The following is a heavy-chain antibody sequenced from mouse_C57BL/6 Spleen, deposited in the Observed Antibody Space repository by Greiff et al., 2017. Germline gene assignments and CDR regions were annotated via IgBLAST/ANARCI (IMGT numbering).Heavy chain of an antibody. V-gene: IGHV1-22*01. Sequence: EVQLVESGPELVKPGASVKMSCKASGYTFTDYNMHWVKQSHGKSLEWIGYINPNNGGTSYNQKFKGKATLTVNKSSSTAYMELRSLTSEDSAVYYCARTGPYWYFDVWGTGTTVTVSS. CDR2: INPNNGGT. CDR3: ARTGPYWYFDV. D-gene: IGHD4-1*01. CDR1: GYTFTDYN. J-gene: IGHJ1*03.